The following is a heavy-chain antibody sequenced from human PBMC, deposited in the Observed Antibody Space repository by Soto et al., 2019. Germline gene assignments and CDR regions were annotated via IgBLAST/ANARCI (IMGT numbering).Heavy chain of an antibody. V-gene: IGHV4-30-4*01. CDR3: ARICSGGSCYYYYGMDV. Sequence: ASETLSLSCTVSGGSISSGDYYWSWIRQPPGKGLEWIGYIYYSGSTYYNPSLKSRVTISVDTSKNQFSLKLSSVTAADTAVYYCARICSGGSCYYYYGMDVWGQGTTVTVSS. CDR2: IYYSGST. J-gene: IGHJ6*02. D-gene: IGHD2-15*01. CDR1: GGSISSGDYY.